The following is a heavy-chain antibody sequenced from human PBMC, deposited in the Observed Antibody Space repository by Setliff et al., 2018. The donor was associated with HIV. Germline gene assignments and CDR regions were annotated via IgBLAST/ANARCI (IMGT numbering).Heavy chain of an antibody. J-gene: IGHJ5*02. Sequence: SETLSLTCAVYGGSFSGSYWSWIRQHPGGGLEWIGYIYHTGKTYYNPSLQSRITMSIDTPQNQFSLKLSSVTAADTAVYYCAKEGNSVDNWLDPWGQGTLVTVSS. V-gene: IGHV4-34*09. CDR1: GGSFSGSY. D-gene: IGHD1-26*01. CDR2: IYHTGKT. CDR3: AKEGNSVDNWLDP.